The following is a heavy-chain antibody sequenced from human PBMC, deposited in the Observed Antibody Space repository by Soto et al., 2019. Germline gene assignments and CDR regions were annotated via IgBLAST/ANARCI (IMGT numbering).Heavy chain of an antibody. CDR3: ARGGMVRGVSISHYYYYGMDV. V-gene: IGHV3-21*01. D-gene: IGHD3-10*01. Sequence: GGSLRLSCIASGFTFRSYSMNWVRQAPGKGLEWVSPISSSSSYIYYADSVKGRFTISRDNAKNSLYLQMNSLRAEDTAVYYCARGGMVRGVSISHYYYYGMDVWGQGTTVTVSS. J-gene: IGHJ6*02. CDR2: ISSSSSYI. CDR1: GFTFRSYS.